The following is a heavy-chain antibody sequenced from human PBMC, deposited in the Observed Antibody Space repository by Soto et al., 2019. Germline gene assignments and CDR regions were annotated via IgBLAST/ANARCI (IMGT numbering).Heavy chain of an antibody. Sequence: TSETLSLTCTVSGGSISSRGYYCSWIRQFPGQGLEWIGYISYSESTDYNPSLKSRVTISADTSKNQFSLKLSSVTAADTAVYYCAGGNDYAKIGYWGQGAQVTVSS. CDR1: GGSISSRGYY. CDR3: AGGNDYAKIGY. J-gene: IGHJ4*02. D-gene: IGHD4-17*01. CDR2: ISYSEST. V-gene: IGHV4-31*03.